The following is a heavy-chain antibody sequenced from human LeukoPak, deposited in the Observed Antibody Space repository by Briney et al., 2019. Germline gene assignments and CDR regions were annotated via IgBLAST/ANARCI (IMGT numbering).Heavy chain of an antibody. D-gene: IGHD3-10*01. CDR3: ARDLRYYGSGSYNWFDP. J-gene: IGHJ5*02. Sequence: SETLSLTCTVSGGSISSYYWSWIRQPPGKGLEWIGYIYYSGSTNYNPSLKSRVTISVDTSKNQFSLKLSSVTAVDTAVYYCARDLRYYGSGSYNWFDPWGQGTLVTVSS. V-gene: IGHV4-59*01. CDR1: GGSISSYY. CDR2: IYYSGST.